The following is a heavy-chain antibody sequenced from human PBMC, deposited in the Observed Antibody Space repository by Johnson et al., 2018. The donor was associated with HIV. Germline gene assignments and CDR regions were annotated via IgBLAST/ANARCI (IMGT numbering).Heavy chain of an antibody. D-gene: IGHD4-23*01. Sequence: EVQVVESGGGLVQPGRSLRLSCAASGFTFDDYAMHWVRQAPGKGLQWVSGISWNSGSIAYADSVKGRFTISRDNAKNSLYLQMNSLRPEDTALYYCAKAPPYGGNRGAFDIWGQGTMVTVSS. CDR2: ISWNSGSI. J-gene: IGHJ3*02. V-gene: IGHV3-9*01. CDR3: AKAPPYGGNRGAFDI. CDR1: GFTFDDYA.